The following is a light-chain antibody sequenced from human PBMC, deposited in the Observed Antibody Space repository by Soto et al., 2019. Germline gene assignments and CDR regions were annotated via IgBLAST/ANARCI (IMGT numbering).Light chain of an antibody. CDR1: QSVSYY. CDR2: GAS. Sequence: EIVLTQSPATLSLSPGESATLSCRAGQSVSYYLAWYQQKPGQPPRLLIYGASNRATGIPPRFSGSGSGTDLTLTITSLEPEDFAVYYCQQRSNWPITFGQGTRLEIK. CDR3: QQRSNWPIT. V-gene: IGKV3-11*01. J-gene: IGKJ5*01.